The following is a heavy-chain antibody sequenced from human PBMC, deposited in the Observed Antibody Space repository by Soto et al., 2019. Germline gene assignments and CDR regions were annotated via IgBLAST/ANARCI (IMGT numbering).Heavy chain of an antibody. CDR2: IYYSGST. D-gene: IGHD3-16*01. V-gene: IGHV4-59*12. Sequence: SETLSLTCTVAGGSISSYYWSWIRQPPGKGLEWIGYIYYSGSTNYNPSLKSRVTISVDTSKNQFSLKLSSVTAADTAVYYCARGPGIMAKIDYWGQGTLVTVSS. J-gene: IGHJ4*02. CDR1: GGSISSYY. CDR3: ARGPGIMAKIDY.